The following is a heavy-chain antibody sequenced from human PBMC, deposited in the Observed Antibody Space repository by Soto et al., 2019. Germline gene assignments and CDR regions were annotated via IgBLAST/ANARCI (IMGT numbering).Heavy chain of an antibody. CDR2: IYYSGST. J-gene: IGHJ3*02. V-gene: IGHV4-59*01. CDR1: GGSISSYY. Sequence: SETLSLTCTVSGGSISSYYWSWIRQPPGKGLEWIGYIYYSGSTNYNPSLKSRVTIPVDTSKNQFSLKLSSMTAADTAVYYCARVKDSGTYYYDSSGYYGWAFDIWGQGTMVTVSS. D-gene: IGHD3-22*01. CDR3: ARVKDSGTYYYDSSGYYGWAFDI.